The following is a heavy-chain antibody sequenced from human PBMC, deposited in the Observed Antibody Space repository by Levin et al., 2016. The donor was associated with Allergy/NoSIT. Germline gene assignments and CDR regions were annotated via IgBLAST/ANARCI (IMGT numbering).Heavy chain of an antibody. J-gene: IGHJ4*02. CDR2: ISSNGGNT. CDR3: ARRVPTNSDYFDY. Sequence: VRQAPGKGLEYVSAISSNGGNTYYANSVKDRFTISRDNSKNTLYLQMGSLRVDDMAVYYCARRVPTNSDYFDYWGQGTLVTVSS. D-gene: IGHD4-23*01. V-gene: IGHV3-64*01.